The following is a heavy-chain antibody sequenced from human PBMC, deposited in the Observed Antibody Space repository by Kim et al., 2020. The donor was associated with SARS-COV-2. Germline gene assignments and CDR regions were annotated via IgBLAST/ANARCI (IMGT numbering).Heavy chain of an antibody. J-gene: IGHJ4*02. Sequence: SETLSLTCTVSGGSISSYYWSWIRQPPGKGLEWIGYIYYSGSTNYNPSLKSRVTISVDTSKNQFSLKLSSVTAADTAVYYCARGPDKWELTDYWGQGTLVTVSS. D-gene: IGHD1-26*01. V-gene: IGHV4-59*13. CDR1: GGSISSYY. CDR2: IYYSGST. CDR3: ARGPDKWELTDY.